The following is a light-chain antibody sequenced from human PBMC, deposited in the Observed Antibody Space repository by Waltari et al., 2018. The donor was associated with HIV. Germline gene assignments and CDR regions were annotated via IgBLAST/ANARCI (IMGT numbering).Light chain of an antibody. CDR3: CAYAAGHVSYV. CDR1: TSDVGFYDY. Sequence: QSALTQPPSVSGSPGQSVTISCPGTTSDVGFYDYVSWYQQYPGKAPKLIIFDVNQRPSGVPERFSGSKSGNTASLTISGLQPGDEADYFCCAYAAGHVSYVFGNGTAVAVL. V-gene: IGLV2-11*01. J-gene: IGLJ1*01. CDR2: DVN.